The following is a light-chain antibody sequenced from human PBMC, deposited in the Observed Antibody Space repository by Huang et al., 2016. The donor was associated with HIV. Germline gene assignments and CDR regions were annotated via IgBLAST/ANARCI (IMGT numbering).Light chain of an antibody. CDR3: QQSYSSPRFT. V-gene: IGKV1-39*01. Sequence: DIQMTQSPSSLSASLGDRVTITCRASRSISNYLNWYQQYPGKAPRLLIYAASSLQSGAPSRFSGSGSGTDFTLTISSLQPEDFATYYCQQSYSSPRFTFGPGTKVDIK. CDR2: AAS. CDR1: RSISNY. J-gene: IGKJ3*01.